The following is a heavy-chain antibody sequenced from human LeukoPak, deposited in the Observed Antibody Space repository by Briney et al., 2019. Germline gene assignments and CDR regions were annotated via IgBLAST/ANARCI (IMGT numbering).Heavy chain of an antibody. CDR1: GGSISSYY. Sequence: SETLSLTCTVSGGSISSYYRSWIRQPPGKGLEWIGYIYYSGSTNYNPSLKSRVTISIDMSKNQFSLRLSSVTAADTAMYYCVKSGGYGLIDYWGQGTLVTVSS. CDR2: IYYSGST. D-gene: IGHD6-19*01. J-gene: IGHJ4*02. CDR3: VKSGGYGLIDY. V-gene: IGHV4-59*08.